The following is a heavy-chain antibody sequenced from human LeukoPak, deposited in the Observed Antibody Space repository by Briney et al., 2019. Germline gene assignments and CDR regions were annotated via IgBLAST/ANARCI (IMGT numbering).Heavy chain of an antibody. CDR3: ATISTTIAAAGTYY. J-gene: IGHJ4*02. V-gene: IGHV1-69*04. D-gene: IGHD6-13*01. CDR2: IIPILGIA. CDR1: GGTFSSYA. Sequence: ASVKVSCKASGGTFSSYAISWVRQAPGQGLEWMGRIIPILGIANYAQKFQGRVTITADKSTSTAYMELSSLRSEDTAVYYCATISTTIAAAGTYYWGPGTLVTVSS.